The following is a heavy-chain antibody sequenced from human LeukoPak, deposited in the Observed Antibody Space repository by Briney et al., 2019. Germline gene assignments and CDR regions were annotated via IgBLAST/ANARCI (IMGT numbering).Heavy chain of an antibody. D-gene: IGHD5-18*01. Sequence: PSETLSLTCTVSGGSISSSSYYWGWIRQPPGKGLEWIGSIYHSGSTYYNPSLKSRVTISVDTSKNQFSLKLSSVTATDTAVYYCARLNSYGYEIDYWGQGTLVTVSS. V-gene: IGHV4-39*07. CDR2: IYHSGST. CDR3: ARLNSYGYEIDY. CDR1: GGSISSSSYY. J-gene: IGHJ4*02.